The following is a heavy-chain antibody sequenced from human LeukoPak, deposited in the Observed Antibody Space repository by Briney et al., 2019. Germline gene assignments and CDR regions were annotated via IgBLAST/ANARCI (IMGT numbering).Heavy chain of an antibody. D-gene: IGHD3/OR15-3a*01. V-gene: IGHV1-2*06. CDR1: GGTFSSYA. J-gene: IGHJ6*03. Sequence: ASVKVSCKASGGTFSSYAVSWVRQAPGQGLEWMGRINPNSGGTNYAQKFQGRVTMTRDTSISTAYMELSRLRSDDTAVYYCARGRTGYMDVWGKGTTVTVSS. CDR3: ARGRTGYMDV. CDR2: INPNSGGT.